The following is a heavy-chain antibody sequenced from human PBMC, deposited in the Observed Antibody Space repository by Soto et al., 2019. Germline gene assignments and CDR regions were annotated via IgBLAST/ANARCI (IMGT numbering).Heavy chain of an antibody. D-gene: IGHD3-9*01. CDR2: IYYSGST. CDR1: GGSISSYY. CDR3: ARTTSGRYFDWLLSYFDY. V-gene: IGHV4-59*01. J-gene: IGHJ4*02. Sequence: SETLSLTCTVSGGSISSYYWSWIRQPPGKGLEWIGYIYYSGSTNYNPSLKSRVTISVDTSKNQFSLKLSSVTAADTAVYYCARTTSGRYFDWLLSYFDYWGQGTLVTVSS.